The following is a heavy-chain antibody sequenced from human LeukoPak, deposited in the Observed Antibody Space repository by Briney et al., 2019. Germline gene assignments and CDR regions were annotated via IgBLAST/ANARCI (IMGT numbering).Heavy chain of an antibody. V-gene: IGHV3-9*03. D-gene: IGHD2-15*01. CDR2: ISWNSGSI. CDR3: AKDYCSGGSCYYFDY. J-gene: IGHJ4*02. CDR1: GFTFDDYV. Sequence: GRSLRLSCAASGFTFDDYVMHWVRQAPGKGLEWVSGISWNSGSIGYADSVKGRFTIPRDNAKNSLYLQMNSLRAEDMALYYCAKDYCSGGSCYYFDYWGQGTLVTVSS.